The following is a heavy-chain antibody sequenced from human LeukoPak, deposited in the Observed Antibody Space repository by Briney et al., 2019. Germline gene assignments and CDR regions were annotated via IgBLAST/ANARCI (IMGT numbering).Heavy chain of an antibody. D-gene: IGHD5-24*01. Sequence: ASVKVSFKFSGYTFTDYYMHWVQQAPGKGLEWMGLVDPEDGETIYAEKFQGRVTITADTSTDTAYMELSSLRSEDTAVYYCATVGDGYNSSPGDVDYWGQGTLVTVSS. V-gene: IGHV1-69-2*01. CDR2: VDPEDGET. CDR3: ATVGDGYNSSPGDVDY. CDR1: GYTFTDYY. J-gene: IGHJ4*02.